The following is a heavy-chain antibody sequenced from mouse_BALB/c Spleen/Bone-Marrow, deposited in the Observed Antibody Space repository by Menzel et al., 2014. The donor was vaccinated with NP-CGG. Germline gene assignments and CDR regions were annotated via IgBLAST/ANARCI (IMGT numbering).Heavy chain of an antibody. V-gene: IGHV2-9*02. Sequence: VKLVESGPGLVAPSQSLSITCTASGFSLTSFGIHWVRQPPGKGLEWLGVIWAGGSTNYDSAFMSRLSISKDNSKNXVFLKMSSLQTDDTAMYYCATYYRYDGAYWGQGTLVTVSA. CDR1: GFSLTSFG. J-gene: IGHJ3*01. D-gene: IGHD2-14*01. CDR2: IWAGGST. CDR3: ATYYRYDGAY.